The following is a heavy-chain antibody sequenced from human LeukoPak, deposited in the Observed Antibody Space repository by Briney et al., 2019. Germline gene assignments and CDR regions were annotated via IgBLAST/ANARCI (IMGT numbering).Heavy chain of an antibody. V-gene: IGHV1-2*02. Sequence: ASVKDSCKASGYTFTGYYMHWVRQAPGQGLEWMGWINPNSGGTNYAQKFQGRVTMTRDTSISSAYMELSRLRSDDTAVYYCARFKWGSSAFDIWGQGTMVTVSS. CDR3: ARFKWGSSAFDI. D-gene: IGHD7-27*01. CDR1: GYTFTGYY. J-gene: IGHJ3*02. CDR2: INPNSGGT.